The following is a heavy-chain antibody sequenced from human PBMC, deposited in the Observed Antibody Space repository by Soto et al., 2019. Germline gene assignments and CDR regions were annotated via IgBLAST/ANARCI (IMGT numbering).Heavy chain of an antibody. J-gene: IGHJ4*02. CDR3: ATRIPAAGTLFDY. Sequence: QVQLVQSGAEVKKPGSSVKVSCKASGGTFSSYTISWVRQAPGQGLEWMGRIIPILGIANYAQKFQGRVTITADKSTSTGYMELSSLRSEDTAVYYFATRIPAAGTLFDYWGQGTLVTVSS. V-gene: IGHV1-69*02. CDR1: GGTFSSYT. D-gene: IGHD6-13*01. CDR2: IIPILGIA.